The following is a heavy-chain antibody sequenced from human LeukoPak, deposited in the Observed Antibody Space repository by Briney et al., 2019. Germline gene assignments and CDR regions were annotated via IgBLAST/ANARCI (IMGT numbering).Heavy chain of an antibody. CDR1: GGSISSYY. CDR3: ARDGGKANLHSDGFGGAFDI. D-gene: IGHD5-18*01. V-gene: IGHV4-59*12. Sequence: SETLSLTCTVSGGSISSYYWSWIRQPPGKGLEWIGYIFYSGSTNYNPSLKSQVTISVDTSKNQFSLKLSSVTAADTAVYYCARDGGKANLHSDGFGGAFDIWGQGTMVTVSS. CDR2: IFYSGST. J-gene: IGHJ3*02.